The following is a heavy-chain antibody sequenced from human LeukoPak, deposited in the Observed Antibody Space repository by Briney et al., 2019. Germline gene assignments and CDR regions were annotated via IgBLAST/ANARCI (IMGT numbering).Heavy chain of an antibody. CDR3: ARVGVRYYDSSGYLNWFDP. Sequence: SVKVSCKASGGTFSSYAISWVRQAPGQGLEWMGRIIPIFGTANYAQKFQGRVTITTDESTSTAYMELSSLRSEDTAVYYCARVGVRYYDSSGYLNWFDPWGQGTLVTVSS. V-gene: IGHV1-69*05. J-gene: IGHJ5*02. CDR2: IIPIFGTA. D-gene: IGHD3-22*01. CDR1: GGTFSSYA.